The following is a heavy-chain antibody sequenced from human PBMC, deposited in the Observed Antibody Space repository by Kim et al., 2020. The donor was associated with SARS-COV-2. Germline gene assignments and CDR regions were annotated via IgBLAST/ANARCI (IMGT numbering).Heavy chain of an antibody. J-gene: IGHJ4*02. Sequence: ASVKVSCKTSDYIFTDYYVHWVRQAPGQGLEWMGIIKPRSGNTIYAQKFQGRITVTRDTSTSTVYMELSSLRSEDTAVYYCARGNPGYNGYDFPDYWGQGPLVPASS. D-gene: IGHD5-12*01. CDR3: ARGNPGYNGYDFPDY. CDR1: DYIFTDYY. V-gene: IGHV1-46*01. CDR2: IKPRSGNT.